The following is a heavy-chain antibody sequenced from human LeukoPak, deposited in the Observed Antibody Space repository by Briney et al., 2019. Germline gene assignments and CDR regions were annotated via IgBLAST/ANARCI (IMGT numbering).Heavy chain of an antibody. Sequence: GGSLRLSCAASGFIFNNYGLVWVRQAPGKGLEWVSAISNDGGGTTYADFVKGRFSVSIDNSKNTLFLQMNSLRAEDTALYYCAKGSSGYFFDLWGQGTLVTVSS. CDR1: GFIFNNYG. CDR3: AKGSSGYFFDL. V-gene: IGHV3-23*01. J-gene: IGHJ4*02. CDR2: ISNDGGGT. D-gene: IGHD3-22*01.